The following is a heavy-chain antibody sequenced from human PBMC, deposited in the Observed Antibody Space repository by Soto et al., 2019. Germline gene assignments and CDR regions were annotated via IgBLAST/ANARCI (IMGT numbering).Heavy chain of an antibody. CDR3: ARDRLAEMVLGTRFWFDY. D-gene: IGHD2-8*02. CDR1: GVTFASHA. Sequence: PGGSLRLSSAVSGVTFASHAIHWVRQAPGKGLEWMALISYDGSSKYYADSVKGRFTISRDNSKNTLYLQMNSLRVEDTALYYCARDRLAEMVLGTRFWFDYWGQGTLVTVSS. CDR2: ISYDGSSK. J-gene: IGHJ4*02. V-gene: IGHV3-30-3*01.